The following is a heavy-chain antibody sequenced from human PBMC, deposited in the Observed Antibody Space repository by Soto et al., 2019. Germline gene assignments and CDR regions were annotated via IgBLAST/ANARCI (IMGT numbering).Heavy chain of an antibody. V-gene: IGHV4-34*01. Sequence: QVQLQQWGAGLLKPSETLSLTCAVYGGSFSGYYWSWIRQPPGKGLEWIGEINHSGSTNYNPSLKSRVTISVDTSKNQFSLKLSSVTAADTAVYYCARIGKEVATIFGKVNYYYGMDVWGQGTTVTVSS. CDR3: ARIGKEVATIFGKVNYYYGMDV. CDR1: GGSFSGYY. D-gene: IGHD5-12*01. CDR2: INHSGST. J-gene: IGHJ6*02.